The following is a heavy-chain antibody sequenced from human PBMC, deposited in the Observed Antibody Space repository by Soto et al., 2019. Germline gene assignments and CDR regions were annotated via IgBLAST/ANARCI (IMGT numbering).Heavy chain of an antibody. D-gene: IGHD1-7*01. CDR2: ISNSGGTT. V-gene: IGHV3-23*01. Sequence: EAQLLESGGGLAHQGGSLTLSCAASGVTFSSDAMTWVRQAPGKGLEWLSTISNSGGTTHYADSVKGRFTVSRDNFKSTLYLLMNSLRAEDTAVYYCAKVRRGTTGTEGFEPWGQGTLVTVSS. J-gene: IGHJ5*02. CDR1: GVTFSSDA. CDR3: AKVRRGTTGTEGFEP.